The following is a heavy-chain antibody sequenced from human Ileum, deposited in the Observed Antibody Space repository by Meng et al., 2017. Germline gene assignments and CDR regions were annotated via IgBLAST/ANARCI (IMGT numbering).Heavy chain of an antibody. CDR2: ISSGSSTI. CDR3: ARDPVGADATNDY. D-gene: IGHD2-15*01. CDR1: GFTLSYFG. V-gene: IGHV3-21*01. Sequence: GGSLRLSCAASGFTLSYFGMNWVRQAPGKGLEWVSFISSGSSTIYYADSVKGRFTVSRENAKNSLTLQMNSLRVEDTAIYYCARDPVGADATNDYWGQGTLVTVSS. J-gene: IGHJ4*02.